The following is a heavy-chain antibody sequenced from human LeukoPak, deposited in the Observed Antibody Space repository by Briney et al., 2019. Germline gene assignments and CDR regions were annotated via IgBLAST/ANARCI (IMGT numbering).Heavy chain of an antibody. CDR1: GFTFSSYE. J-gene: IGHJ5*02. CDR2: ISSSGSTI. V-gene: IGHV3-48*03. CDR3: ARDYGGTSYGNWFDP. D-gene: IGHD4-23*01. Sequence: GGSLRLSCAASGFTFSSYEMNWVRQAPGKGLEWVSYISSSGSTIYYADSVKGRFTISGDNAKNSLYLQMNSLRAEDTAVYYCARDYGGTSYGNWFDPWGQGTLVTVSS.